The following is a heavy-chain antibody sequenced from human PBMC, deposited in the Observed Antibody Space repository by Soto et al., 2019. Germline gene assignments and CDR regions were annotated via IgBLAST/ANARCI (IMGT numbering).Heavy chain of an antibody. CDR2: IKSKTDGGTT. CDR1: GFTFSSYS. J-gene: IGHJ4*02. V-gene: IGHV3-15*07. CDR3: TTDGYYYDSSGYYALHY. D-gene: IGHD3-22*01. Sequence: GGSLRLSCAASGFTFSSYSMNWVRQAPGKGLEWVGRIKSKTDGGTTDYAAPVKGRFTISRDDSKNTLYLQMNSLKTEDTAVYYCTTDGYYYDSSGYYALHYWGQGTLVTVSS.